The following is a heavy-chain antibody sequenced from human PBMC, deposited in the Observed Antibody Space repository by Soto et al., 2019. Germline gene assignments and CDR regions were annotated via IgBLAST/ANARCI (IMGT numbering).Heavy chain of an antibody. CDR3: VREASGWYSRGSFDF. CDR1: GFSFSNYA. D-gene: IGHD6-19*01. CDR2: ISGSGGSA. V-gene: IGHV3-23*01. Sequence: GGSLRLSCAVSGFSFSNYAMNWVRQAPGKGLEWVSVISGSGGSASYADSVQGRFTISRDNSNNTLYLQVNSLRAEDTAIYSCVREASGWYSRGSFDFWGRGTMVTVS. J-gene: IGHJ3*01.